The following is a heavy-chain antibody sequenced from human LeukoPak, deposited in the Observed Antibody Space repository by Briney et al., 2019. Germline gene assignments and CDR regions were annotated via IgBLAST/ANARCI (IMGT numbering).Heavy chain of an antibody. J-gene: IGHJ4*02. CDR1: GFTFSSYA. Sequence: PGGSLRLSCAASGFTFSSYAMTWVRQAPGKGLEWVSAISASDGSTYYVDSVKGRFTISRDFSKNTLFLQMNSLRAEDTAVYYCAKLTSGWFEDFGARVTLVTVSS. V-gene: IGHV3-23*01. CDR2: ISASDGST. CDR3: AKLTSGWFEDF. D-gene: IGHD6-19*01.